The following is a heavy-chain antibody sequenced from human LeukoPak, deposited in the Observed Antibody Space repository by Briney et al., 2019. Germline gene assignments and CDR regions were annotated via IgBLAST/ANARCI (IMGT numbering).Heavy chain of an antibody. D-gene: IGHD6-6*01. CDR2: IYYSGTT. CDR1: GGSISSYY. J-gene: IGHJ6*03. CDR3: ARLYSSSSDYLDV. V-gene: IGHV4-59*01. Sequence: SETLSLTCTVSGGSISSYYWSWIRQPPGKGLEWIGYIYYSGTTHYNPSLKSRVTISEDTSKNQVSLKVSSVTAADTAVCYCARLYSSSSDYLDVWGRGTTVTVPS.